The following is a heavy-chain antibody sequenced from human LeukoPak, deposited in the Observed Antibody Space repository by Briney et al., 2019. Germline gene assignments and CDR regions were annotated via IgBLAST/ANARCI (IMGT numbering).Heavy chain of an antibody. CDR1: GFTFSSYA. CDR2: ISGSGGST. Sequence: GSLRLSCAASGFTFSSYAISWVRQAPGKGLEWVSAISGSGGSTYYADSVKGRFTISRDNSKNTLYLQMNSLRAEDTAVYYCAKVGGSSWYVDYFDYWGQGTLVTVSS. V-gene: IGHV3-23*01. J-gene: IGHJ4*02. D-gene: IGHD6-13*01. CDR3: AKVGGSSWYVDYFDY.